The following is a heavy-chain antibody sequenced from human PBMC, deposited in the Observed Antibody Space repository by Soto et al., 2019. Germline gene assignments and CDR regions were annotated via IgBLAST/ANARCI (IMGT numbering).Heavy chain of an antibody. CDR3: ARAGVLMVYARRAEYFRH. CDR1: GGSFSGYY. CDR2: INHSGST. D-gene: IGHD2-8*01. V-gene: IGHV4-34*01. J-gene: IGHJ1*01. Sequence: SETLSLTCAVYGGSFSGYYWSWIRQPPGKGLEWIGEINHSGSTNYNPSLKSRVTISVGTSKNQFSLKLSSVTAVDTAVYYCARAGVLMVYARRAEYFRHWARGTLVTV.